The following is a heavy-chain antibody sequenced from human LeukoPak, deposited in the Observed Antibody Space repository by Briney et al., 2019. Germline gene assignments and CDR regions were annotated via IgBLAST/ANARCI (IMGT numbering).Heavy chain of an antibody. J-gene: IGHJ4*02. D-gene: IGHD3-10*01. CDR1: GFTFSSYG. V-gene: IGHV3-30*18. CDR2: ISYDGSSK. Sequence: GRSLRLSCAASGFTFSSYGMHWVRQAPGKGLEWVAVISYDGSSKYYADSVKGRFTISRDNSKNTLYLQMNSLRAEDTAVYYCAKGYGSGSYFDYWGQGTLVTVSS. CDR3: AKGYGSGSYFDY.